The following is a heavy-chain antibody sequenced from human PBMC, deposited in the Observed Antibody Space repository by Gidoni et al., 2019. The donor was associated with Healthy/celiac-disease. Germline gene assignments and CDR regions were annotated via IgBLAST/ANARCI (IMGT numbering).Heavy chain of an antibody. CDR2: ISWDDDK. Sequence: QITLKESGPTPVKPTQTLPLTCTFSGFPPSTSGVGVGWIRQPPGKVLEWLTLISWDDDKRYSPSLKSRLTITKDTSKNQVVLTMTNMDPVDTATYYCAHFPPPGTRGGGIYFDYWGQGTLVTVSS. CDR1: GFPPSTSGVG. CDR3: AHFPPPGTRGGGIYFDY. V-gene: IGHV2-5*02. D-gene: IGHD3-16*01. J-gene: IGHJ4*02.